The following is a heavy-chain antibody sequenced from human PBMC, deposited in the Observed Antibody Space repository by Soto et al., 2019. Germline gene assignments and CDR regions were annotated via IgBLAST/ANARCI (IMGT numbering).Heavy chain of an antibody. CDR3: AGGSFWFQAQMGGWGV. J-gene: IGHJ6*02. CDR2: MNPNSGNT. Sequence: QVQLVQSGAEVKKPGASVKVSCKASGYTFTSYDINWVRQAPGQGLEWMGWMNPNSGNTGYAQKYRGTVTVRRNPSISRDHRALRRHRAEDTAVYYWAGGSFWFQAQMGGWGVWGQGTTVTVSS. CDR1: GYTFTSYD. D-gene: IGHD3-16*01. V-gene: IGHV1-8*01.